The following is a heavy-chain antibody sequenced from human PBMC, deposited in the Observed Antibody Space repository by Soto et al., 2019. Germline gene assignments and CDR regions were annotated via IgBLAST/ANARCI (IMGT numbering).Heavy chain of an antibody. CDR1: GGTFSSYA. D-gene: IGHD4-17*01. Sequence: QVQLVQSGAEVKKPGSSVKVSCKASGGTFSSYAISWVRQAPGQGLAWMGGIIPIFGTANYAQKFQGRVTITADKSTSTAYMELSSLRSEDTAVYYCARVSTEDYGDYRYPTDYYYYYGMDVWGQGTTVTGSS. CDR3: ARVSTEDYGDYRYPTDYYYYYGMDV. J-gene: IGHJ6*02. CDR2: IIPIFGTA. V-gene: IGHV1-69*06.